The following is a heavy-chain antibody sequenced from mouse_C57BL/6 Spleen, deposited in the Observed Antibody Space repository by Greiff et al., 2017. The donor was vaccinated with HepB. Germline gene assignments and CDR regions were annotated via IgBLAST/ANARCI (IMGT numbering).Heavy chain of an antibody. D-gene: IGHD2-2*01. CDR1: GYTFTSYG. CDR3: ARGLENYWYFDV. CDR2: IYPRSGNT. Sequence: VQLQQSGAELARPGASVKLSCKASGYTFTSYGISWVKQRTGQGLEWIGEIYPRSGNTYYNEKFKGKATRTADKSSSTAYMELRSLTSEDSAVYFWARGLENYWYFDVWGTGTTVTVSS. J-gene: IGHJ1*03. V-gene: IGHV1-81*01.